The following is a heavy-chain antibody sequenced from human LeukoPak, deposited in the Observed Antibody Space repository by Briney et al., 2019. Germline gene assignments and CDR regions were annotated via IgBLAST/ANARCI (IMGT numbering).Heavy chain of an antibody. CDR2: INPNSGGT. V-gene: IGHV1-2*02. Sequence: ASVKVSCKASGYTFSGYYMHWVRQAPGQGLEWMGWINPNSGGTNYAQKFQGRVTMTRDTSISTAYMELSRLRSDDTAVYYCARGDYYYYYYMDVWGKGTTVTVSS. J-gene: IGHJ6*03. CDR3: ARGDYYYYYYMDV. CDR1: GYTFSGYY.